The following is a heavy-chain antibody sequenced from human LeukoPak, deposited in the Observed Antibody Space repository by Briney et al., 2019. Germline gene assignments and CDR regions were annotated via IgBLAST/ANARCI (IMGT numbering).Heavy chain of an antibody. CDR2: IYPGDSDT. V-gene: IGHV5-51*01. J-gene: IGHJ3*02. D-gene: IGHD3-10*01. Sequence: GESLKISCKGSGYNFTSYWIGWVRQMPGKGLEWMGIIYPGDSDTRYSPSFQGQVTISADKSISTAYLQWSSLKASDTAMYYCARRYRSLWFGEPFDIWGQGTMVTVSS. CDR3: ARRYRSLWFGEPFDI. CDR1: GYNFTSYW.